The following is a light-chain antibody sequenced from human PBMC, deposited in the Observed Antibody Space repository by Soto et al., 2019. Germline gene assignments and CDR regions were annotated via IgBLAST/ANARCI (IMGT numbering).Light chain of an antibody. J-gene: IGLJ1*01. Sequence: QSALTQPASVSGSPGQSITISCTGTSSDGGSYNLVSWYQQNPGKAPKLMIYEGSKRPSGISNRFSGSKSGNTASLTISGLQAEDEADYYCCSYAGSSTFLYVFGTRTKLTVL. CDR3: CSYAGSSTFLYV. V-gene: IGLV2-23*03. CDR2: EGS. CDR1: SSDGGSYNL.